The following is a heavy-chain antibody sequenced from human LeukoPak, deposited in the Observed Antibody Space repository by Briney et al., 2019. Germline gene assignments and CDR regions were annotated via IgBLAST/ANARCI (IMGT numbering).Heavy chain of an antibody. CDR3: ARVTYGDYVEGAETPYYYYYMDV. Sequence: PGGSLRLSCAASGFTFSSYWMHWVRQAPGKGLVWVSRINSDGSSTSYADSAKGRFTISRDNAKNALYLQMNSLRAEDTAVYYCARVTYGDYVEGAETPYYYYYMDVWGKGTTVTVSS. V-gene: IGHV3-74*01. J-gene: IGHJ6*03. D-gene: IGHD4-17*01. CDR1: GFTFSSYW. CDR2: INSDGSST.